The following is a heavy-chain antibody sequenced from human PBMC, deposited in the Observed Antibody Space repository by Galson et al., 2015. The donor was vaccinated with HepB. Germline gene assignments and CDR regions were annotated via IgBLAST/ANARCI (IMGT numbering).Heavy chain of an antibody. J-gene: IGHJ4*02. D-gene: IGHD3-3*01. Sequence: SLTCSVSGGSISSGGYFWSWIRQHPRKGLEWIGYIYYSGSTYYNPSLKSRVSISVDTAKNQFSLKLSSVSAADTAVYYCARGSFWSGYEMDYWGQGTLVTVSS. V-gene: IGHV4-31*03. CDR2: IYYSGST. CDR3: ARGSFWSGYEMDY. CDR1: GGSISSGGYF.